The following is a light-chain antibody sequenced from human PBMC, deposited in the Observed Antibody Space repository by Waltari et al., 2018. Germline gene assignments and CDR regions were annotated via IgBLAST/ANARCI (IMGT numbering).Light chain of an antibody. CDR2: SNT. V-gene: IGLV1-44*01. J-gene: IGLJ2*01. CDR3: AAWDDSLNGVV. Sequence: QSVLTQPPSASGTPGQRVTISCSGSSSHIGRNTVNWYQQLPGTAPKLLIYSNTRRPAGVSDRFSGSKSGTSASLAISGLQSEDEADYYCAAWDDSLNGVVFGGGTKLTVL. CDR1: SSHIGRNT.